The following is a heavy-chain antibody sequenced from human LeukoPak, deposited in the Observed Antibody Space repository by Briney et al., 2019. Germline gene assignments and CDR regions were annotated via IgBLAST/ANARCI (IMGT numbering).Heavy chain of an antibody. Sequence: SETLSLTCAVSGGSISSSNWWSWVRQPPGKGLEWIGEINHSGSTNYNPSLKSRVTISVDKSKNQFSLKLSSVTAADTAVYYCARVNYYDSSGYYYLDYWGQGTLVTVSS. J-gene: IGHJ4*02. CDR1: GGSISSSNW. V-gene: IGHV4-4*02. D-gene: IGHD3-22*01. CDR3: ARVNYYDSSGYYYLDY. CDR2: INHSGST.